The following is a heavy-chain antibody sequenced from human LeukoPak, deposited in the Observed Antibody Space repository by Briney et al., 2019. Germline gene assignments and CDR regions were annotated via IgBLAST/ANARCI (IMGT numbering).Heavy chain of an antibody. CDR1: GFTFSRYW. CDR3: ARVGYSSSAFDY. CDR2: IHSDGRST. J-gene: IGHJ4*02. Sequence: GGSLRLSCAASGFTFSRYWMHWVRQVPGKGLVWVSRIHSDGRSTTYADPVEGRFTISRDNAKNSLYLQMNSLRAEDTAVYYCARVGYSSSAFDYWGQGTLVTVSS. V-gene: IGHV3-74*01. D-gene: IGHD6-6*01.